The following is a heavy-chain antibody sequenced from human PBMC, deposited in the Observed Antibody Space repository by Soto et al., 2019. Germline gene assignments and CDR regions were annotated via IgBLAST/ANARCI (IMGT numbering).Heavy chain of an antibody. Sequence: GGSLRLSCAASGFTFSSYAMSWVRQAPGKGLEWVSAISGSGGSTYYADSVKGRFTISRDNSKNTLYLQMNSLRAEDTAVYYCANRIAAAEDCQHWGQGTRVTVST. V-gene: IGHV3-23*01. CDR1: GFTFSSYA. CDR2: ISGSGGST. J-gene: IGHJ1*01. CDR3: ANRIAAAEDCQH. D-gene: IGHD6-13*01.